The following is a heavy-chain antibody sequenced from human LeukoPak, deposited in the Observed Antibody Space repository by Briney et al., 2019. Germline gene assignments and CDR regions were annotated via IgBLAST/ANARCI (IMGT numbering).Heavy chain of an antibody. D-gene: IGHD2-15*01. V-gene: IGHV4-34*01. CDR1: GGSFSGYY. CDR3: ARDRAVCSGGSCLPAIFDY. CDR2: INHSGST. Sequence: SETLSLTCAVYGGSFSGYYWSWIRQPPGKGLEWIGEINHSGSTNYNPSLKSRVTISVDTSKNQFSLKLSSVTAADTAVYYCARDRAVCSGGSCLPAIFDYWGQGTLVTVSS. J-gene: IGHJ4*02.